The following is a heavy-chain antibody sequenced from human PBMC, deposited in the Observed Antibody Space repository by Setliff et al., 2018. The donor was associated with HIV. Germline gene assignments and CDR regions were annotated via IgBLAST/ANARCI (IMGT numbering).Heavy chain of an antibody. CDR2: IKQDESEM. Sequence: PGGSLRLSCVGSGFDVRNSSMTWVRQAPGKGLEWVATIKQDESEMQYVDSVKGRFTISRDNAKNSLYLEMNSLRAEDTAVYYCASLLPVDYWGQGTLVTVSS. CDR1: GFDVRNSS. D-gene: IGHD2-15*01. J-gene: IGHJ4*02. V-gene: IGHV3-7*01. CDR3: ASLLPVDY.